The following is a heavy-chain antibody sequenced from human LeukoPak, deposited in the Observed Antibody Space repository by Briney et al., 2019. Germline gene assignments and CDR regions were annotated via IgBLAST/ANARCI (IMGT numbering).Heavy chain of an antibody. CDR1: GDSISSSSYY. CDR2: IYYSGST. Sequence: SETLSLACTVSGDSISSSSYYWGWIRQPPGKGLEWIGSIYYSGSTYYNPSLKSRVTISEDTSKNQFSLKLSSVTAADTAVYYCAREARELLNFIDYWGQGTLVTVSS. V-gene: IGHV4-39*07. J-gene: IGHJ4*02. D-gene: IGHD1-26*01. CDR3: AREARELLNFIDY.